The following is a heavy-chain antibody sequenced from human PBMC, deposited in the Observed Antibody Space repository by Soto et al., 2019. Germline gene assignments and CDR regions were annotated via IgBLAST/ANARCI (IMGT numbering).Heavy chain of an antibody. CDR3: ATPRRHELVLCRFGP. J-gene: IGHJ5*01. CDR1: GFVFSGYG. D-gene: IGHD6-13*01. Sequence: QGKLVESGGGVVQPGRSLRLSCAASGFVFSGYGMHWVRQAPGKGLEWVELISHDGGSEYYAESVRGRFNISRDKSKNPLALQINGQTTAETAVYYCATPRRHELVLCRFGPSARGTLVIVSS. V-gene: IGHV3-30*03. CDR2: ISHDGGSE.